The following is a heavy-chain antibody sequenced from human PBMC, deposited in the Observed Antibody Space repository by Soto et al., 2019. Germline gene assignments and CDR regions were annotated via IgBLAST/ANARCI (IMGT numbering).Heavy chain of an antibody. CDR2: VHSTGGT. Sequence: PSETLSLTCTVSGGSITSGGYFWDWIRQPPGKGLEWIGTVHSTGGTYYSPSLRSRITINPDTSKNQFSLQLNSVTPEDTAVYYCARDLESSSWYGGYYYYYGMDVWGQGTTVTVSS. CDR1: GGSITSGGYF. J-gene: IGHJ6*02. CDR3: ARDLESSSWYGGYYYYYGMDV. D-gene: IGHD6-13*01. V-gene: IGHV4-39*02.